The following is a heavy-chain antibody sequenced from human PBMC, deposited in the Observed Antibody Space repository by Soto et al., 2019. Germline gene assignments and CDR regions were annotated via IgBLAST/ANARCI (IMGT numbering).Heavy chain of an antibody. V-gene: IGHV4-59*01. J-gene: IGHJ4*02. CDR1: GGSISSYY. Sequence: TSETLSLTCTVSGGSISSYYWSWIRQPPGKGLEWIGYIYYSGSTNYNPSLKSRVTISVDTSKNQFSLKVNSVTAADTAVYYCARVGSSAWSGMGYFDFWGQGILVTVSS. D-gene: IGHD6-19*01. CDR3: ARVGSSAWSGMGYFDF. CDR2: IYYSGST.